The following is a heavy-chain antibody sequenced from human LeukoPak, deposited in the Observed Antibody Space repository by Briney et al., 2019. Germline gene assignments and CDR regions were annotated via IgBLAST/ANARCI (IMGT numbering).Heavy chain of an antibody. CDR3: ASETRYCSGGSCGY. CDR2: IYYSGST. Sequence: PSETLSLTCTVSGGSISSSSYYWGWIRQPPGTGLEWLGSIYYSGSTYYNPSLKSRVTISVDTSKNQFSLKLSSVTAADTAVYYCASETRYCSGGSCGYWGQGTLVTVSS. CDR1: GGSISSSSYY. V-gene: IGHV4-39*01. D-gene: IGHD2-15*01. J-gene: IGHJ4*02.